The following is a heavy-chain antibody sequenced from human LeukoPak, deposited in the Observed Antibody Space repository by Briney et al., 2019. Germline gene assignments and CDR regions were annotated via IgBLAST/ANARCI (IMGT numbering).Heavy chain of an antibody. CDR3: ARDGYCSGGSCFFGYYYYMDV. CDR2: IYYSGST. CDR1: GGSISSSSYY. V-gene: IGHV4-39*07. J-gene: IGHJ6*03. Sequence: SETLSLTCTVSGGSISSSSYYWGWIRRPPGKGLEWIGSIYYSGSTYYNPSLKSRVTISVDTSKNQFSLKLSSVTAADTAVYYCARDGYCSGGSCFFGYYYYMDVWGKGTTVTVSS. D-gene: IGHD2-15*01.